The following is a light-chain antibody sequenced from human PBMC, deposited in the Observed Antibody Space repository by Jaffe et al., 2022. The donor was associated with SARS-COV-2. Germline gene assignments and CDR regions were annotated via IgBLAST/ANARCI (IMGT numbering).Light chain of an antibody. CDR3: SAHGSGDATI. CDR2: DVS. V-gene: IGLV2-14*03. CDR1: HSDVGAYNY. J-gene: IGLJ2*01. Sequence: QSALTQPASVSGSPGQSITISCTGTHSDVGAYNYVSWYQQHPGKTPKLIIYDVSSRPSGVPSRISGSKSGNTASLTISGLQAEDEADYYCSAHGSGDATIFGGGTRLTVL.